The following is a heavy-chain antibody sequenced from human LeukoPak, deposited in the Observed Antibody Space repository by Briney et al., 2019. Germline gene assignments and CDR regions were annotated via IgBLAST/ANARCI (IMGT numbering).Heavy chain of an antibody. J-gene: IGHJ3*02. D-gene: IGHD4-23*01. Sequence: PGGSLRLSCAASGFNLSSYSMNWVRQAPGKGLEWVSSISSSSSYIHYADSVKGRFTISRDNAKNSLYLQMNSLRAEDTAVYYCARDPTTVVTLDAFDIWGQGTMVTVSS. CDR2: ISSSSSYI. CDR3: ARDPTTVVTLDAFDI. V-gene: IGHV3-21*01. CDR1: GFNLSSYS.